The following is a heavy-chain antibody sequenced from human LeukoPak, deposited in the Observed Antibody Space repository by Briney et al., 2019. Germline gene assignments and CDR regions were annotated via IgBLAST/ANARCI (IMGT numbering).Heavy chain of an antibody. V-gene: IGHV1-2*02. D-gene: IGHD3-22*01. CDR3: ARAVDSSGYYYNYLYFDY. CDR1: GYTFTGYY. Sequence: ASVEVSCKASGYTFTGYYMHWVRQAPGQGLEWMGWINPNSGGTNYAQKFQGRVTMTRDTSISTAYMELSRLRSDDTAVYYCARAVDSSGYYYNYLYFDYWGQGTLVTVSS. CDR2: INPNSGGT. J-gene: IGHJ4*02.